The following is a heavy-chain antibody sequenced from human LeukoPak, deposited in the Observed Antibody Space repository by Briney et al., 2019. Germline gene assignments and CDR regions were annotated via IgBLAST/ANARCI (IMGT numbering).Heavy chain of an antibody. D-gene: IGHD6-19*01. J-gene: IGHJ4*02. Sequence: PGGSLRLSCAASGFTFSSYGMHWVRQAPGKGLEWVAFIRCDGSNKYYADSVKGRFTISRDNSKNTLYLQMNSLRAEDTAVYYCAKIIAVAGVDYWGQGTLVTVSS. CDR2: IRCDGSNK. CDR3: AKIIAVAGVDY. CDR1: GFTFSSYG. V-gene: IGHV3-30*02.